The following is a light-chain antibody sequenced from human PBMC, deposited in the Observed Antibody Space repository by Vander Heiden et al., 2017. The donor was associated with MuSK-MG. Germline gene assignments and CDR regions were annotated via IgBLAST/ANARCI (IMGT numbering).Light chain of an antibody. J-gene: IGLJ2*01. Sequence: YVLTPPPSGSRAPGQTASIPCGGSNIATQRVPCYQQHPGQAPVLVGYDDTDRPSGIPERFSGSNSGNTATLITSRVEAGDEADYYCQVCDSSSDHPVVFGGGTKLTVL. CDR3: QVCDSSSDHPVV. CDR1: NIATQR. CDR2: DDT. V-gene: IGLV3-21*02.